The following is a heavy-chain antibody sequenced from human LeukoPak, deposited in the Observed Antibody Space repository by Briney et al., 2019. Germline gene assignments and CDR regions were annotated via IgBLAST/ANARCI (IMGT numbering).Heavy chain of an antibody. CDR1: GGSFSGYY. CDR3: ARPFLRFSSGWHFDY. D-gene: IGHD6-19*01. V-gene: IGHV4-34*12. Sequence: KPSETLSLTCAVYGGSFSGYYWSWIRQPPGKGLEWIGSIFYSGNTYDNPSLKSRVAISVDTSKNQFSPKLSSVTAADTAVYYCARPFLRFSSGWHFDYWGQGILVTVSS. CDR2: IFYSGNT. J-gene: IGHJ4*02.